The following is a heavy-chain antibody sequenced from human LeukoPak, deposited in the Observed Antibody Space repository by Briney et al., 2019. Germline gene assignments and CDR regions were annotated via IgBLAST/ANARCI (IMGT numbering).Heavy chain of an antibody. CDR3: ARARGQSGVDY. CDR2: LSTSGTT. D-gene: IGHD3-10*01. CDR1: GGSISNYY. V-gene: IGHV4-4*07. Sequence: SETLSLTCTVSGGSISNYYWSWIRQTAGKGLEWIGRLSTSGTTNYNPSLKSRVTMSVDTSKNQFSLNLTSVTAADTAVYYCARARGQSGVDYWGQGTLVTVSS. J-gene: IGHJ4*02.